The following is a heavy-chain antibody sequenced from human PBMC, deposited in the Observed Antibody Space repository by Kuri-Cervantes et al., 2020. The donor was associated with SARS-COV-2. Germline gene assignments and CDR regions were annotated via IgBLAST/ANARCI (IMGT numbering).Heavy chain of an antibody. V-gene: IGHV4-61*02. CDR1: GGSISSGSYY. D-gene: IGHD3-22*01. J-gene: IGHJ4*02. Sequence: SETLSLTCTVSGGSISSGSYYWSWIRQPAGKGLEWIGRIYTSGSTNYNPSLKSRVTISVDTSKNQFSLKLSSVTAADTAVYYCARDPNYDSSGYYGLTFDYWGQGTLVTVSS. CDR3: ARDPNYDSSGYYGLTFDY. CDR2: IYTSGST.